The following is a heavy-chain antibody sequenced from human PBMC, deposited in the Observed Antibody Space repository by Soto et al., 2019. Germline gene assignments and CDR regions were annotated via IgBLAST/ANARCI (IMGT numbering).Heavy chain of an antibody. J-gene: IGHJ4*02. V-gene: IGHV3-15*07. D-gene: IGHD5-12*01. Sequence: LSCAVSDFTISNAWMNWVRQGPGKGLEWVGRIKTSGEGERTDYAASVKGRFTISRDDSKNTLYLQMNSLKTDDTAVYYCARGIWEMATIRPDNYWGQGTPVTVSS. CDR1: DFTISNAW. CDR2: IKTSGEGERT. CDR3: ARGIWEMATIRPDNY.